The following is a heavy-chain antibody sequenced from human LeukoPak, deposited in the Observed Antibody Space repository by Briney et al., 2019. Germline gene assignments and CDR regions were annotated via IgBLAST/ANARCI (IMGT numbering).Heavy chain of an antibody. Sequence: GGSLRLSCAASGFTFSNYSMNWVRQAPGKGLEWVSSISSNGIYIYYADSVKGRFTISRDNAKNTLYLQMNSLRAEDTAVYYCAKDLNYYDSSGYYPPSNYFDYWGQGTLVTVSS. V-gene: IGHV3-21*04. CDR1: GFTFSNYS. D-gene: IGHD3-22*01. J-gene: IGHJ4*02. CDR2: ISSNGIYI. CDR3: AKDLNYYDSSGYYPPSNYFDY.